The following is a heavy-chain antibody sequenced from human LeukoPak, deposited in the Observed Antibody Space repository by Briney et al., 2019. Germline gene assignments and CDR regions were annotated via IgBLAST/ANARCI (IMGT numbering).Heavy chain of an antibody. CDR3: AKVGDVDTAIHY. V-gene: IGHV3-23*01. J-gene: IGHJ4*02. CDR2: ISGSGGST. Sequence: SAISGSGGSTYYADSVKGRFTISRDNSKNTLYLQMNSLRAEDTAVYYCAKVGDVDTAIHYWGQGTLVTVSS. D-gene: IGHD5-18*01.